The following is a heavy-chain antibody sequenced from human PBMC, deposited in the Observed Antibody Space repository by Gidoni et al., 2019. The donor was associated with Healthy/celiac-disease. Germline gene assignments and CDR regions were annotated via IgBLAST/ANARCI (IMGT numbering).Heavy chain of an antibody. Sequence: EVQLLASGGGLVQPGGSLRLSWAAPGSPFSSGAMSWVRQAPGKGLAGVSAISGMGGSTYYADSVKGRFTISSDNSKNTLYLQINSLRAEDTAVYYCAKSSRFIRSSGYYQLDYWGQGTLVTVSS. CDR3: AKSSRFIRSSGYYQLDY. V-gene: IGHV3-23*01. D-gene: IGHD3-3*01. J-gene: IGHJ4*02. CDR2: ISGMGGST. CDR1: GSPFSSGA.